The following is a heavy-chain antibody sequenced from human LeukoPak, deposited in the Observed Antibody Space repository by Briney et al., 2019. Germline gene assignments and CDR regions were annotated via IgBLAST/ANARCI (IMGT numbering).Heavy chain of an antibody. CDR1: GFTFSSYA. J-gene: IGHJ4*02. V-gene: IGHV3-30-3*01. D-gene: IGHD3-3*02. CDR2: ISYDGSNK. CDR3: ASEGVLAPSD. Sequence: GGSLRLSCVASGFTFSSYAMHWVRQAPGKGLEWVAVISYDGSNKYYADSVKGRFTISRDNAENSLFLQMNSLRAEDTAVYYCASEGVLAPSDWGQGTLVTVSS.